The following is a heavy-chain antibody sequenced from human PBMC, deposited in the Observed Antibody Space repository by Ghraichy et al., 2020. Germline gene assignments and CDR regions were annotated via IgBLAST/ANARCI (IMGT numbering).Heavy chain of an antibody. D-gene: IGHD3-16*02. CDR2: ISSNSRTT. V-gene: IGHV3-48*02. Sequence: SCAASGFTFSSYSMNWVRQAPGKGLEWVSYISSNSRTTYYADSVKGRFTISRDNAKNSLYLQMHSLRDEDTAVYYCARDRDDNWGTYRYTRDNWGQGTLVTVSS. CDR3: ARDRDDNWGTYRYTRDN. J-gene: IGHJ4*02. CDR1: GFTFSSYS.